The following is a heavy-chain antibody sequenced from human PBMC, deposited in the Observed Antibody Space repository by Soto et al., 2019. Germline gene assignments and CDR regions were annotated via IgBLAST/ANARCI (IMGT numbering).Heavy chain of an antibody. CDR1: GYTFTSYA. D-gene: IGHD6-13*01. CDR2: INAGNGNT. CDR3: ARVLGVRPGGIAAAGTGGDLYYYYMDV. V-gene: IGHV1-3*01. Sequence: QVQLVQSGAEVKKPGASVKVSCKASGYTFTSYAMHWVRQAPGQRLEWMGWINAGNGNTKYSQKFQGRVTITRDTSARTAYMELGSRRSEDTAVYYCARVLGVRPGGIAAAGTGGDLYYYYMDVWGKGTTVTVSS. J-gene: IGHJ6*03.